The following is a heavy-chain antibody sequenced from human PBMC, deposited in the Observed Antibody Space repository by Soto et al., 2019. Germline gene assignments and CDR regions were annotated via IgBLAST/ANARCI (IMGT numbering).Heavy chain of an antibody. V-gene: IGHV1-69*01. J-gene: IGHJ6*02. Sequence: QVQLVQSGAEVKKPGSSVKVSCKASGGTFSSYAISWVRQAPGQGLEWMGGIIHVFGTTNNAQKFQGRVTITADESTSTAYMELSSLRSEDTAVYYCAVTWLDGMAAAPSYYYYGMTVWGQGTTVTVSS. CDR2: IIHVFGTT. CDR3: AVTWLDGMAAAPSYYYYGMTV. CDR1: GGTFSSYA. D-gene: IGHD6-13*01.